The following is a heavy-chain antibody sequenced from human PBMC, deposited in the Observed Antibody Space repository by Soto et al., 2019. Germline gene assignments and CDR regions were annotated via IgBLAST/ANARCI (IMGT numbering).Heavy chain of an antibody. Sequence: QVQLVESGGGVVQPGRALRLSCAASGCTFSRYGMHWVRQAQGKGMERVAVIWYDGSNKYYADSVKGRFTISRDNSKNTLYLQMNSLRAEDTAVYYCARDGYYGSGSYYTSLGMDVWGQGTTVTVSS. CDR2: IWYDGSNK. CDR1: GCTFSRYG. V-gene: IGHV3-33*01. CDR3: ARDGYYGSGSYYTSLGMDV. D-gene: IGHD3-10*01. J-gene: IGHJ6*02.